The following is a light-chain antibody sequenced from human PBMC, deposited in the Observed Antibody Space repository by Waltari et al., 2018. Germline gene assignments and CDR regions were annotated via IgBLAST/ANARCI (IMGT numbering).Light chain of an antibody. CDR2: DAS. Sequence: DIQLTQSPAFLAAFLRDRVTITCRASQGINNHLAWYQPIPGRAPKLLIYDASTLQSGVPSRFSSSGSGTQFTLTITSLQPEDLGTYYCQQLHTYPFSFGPGTKVDVK. CDR3: QQLHTYPFS. CDR1: QGINNH. V-gene: IGKV1-9*01. J-gene: IGKJ3*01.